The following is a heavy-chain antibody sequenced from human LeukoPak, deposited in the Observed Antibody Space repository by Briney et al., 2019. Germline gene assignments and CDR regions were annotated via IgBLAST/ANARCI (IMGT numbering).Heavy chain of an antibody. Sequence: GGSLRLSCAASGFTFSSYEMNWVRQAPGKGLEWVSYISSSGSTIYYADSVKGRFTISRDNTKNSLYLQMNSLRAEDTAVYYCARTIAVALLDYWGQGTLVTVSS. V-gene: IGHV3-48*03. CDR1: GFTFSSYE. CDR2: ISSSGSTI. J-gene: IGHJ4*02. CDR3: ARTIAVALLDY. D-gene: IGHD6-19*01.